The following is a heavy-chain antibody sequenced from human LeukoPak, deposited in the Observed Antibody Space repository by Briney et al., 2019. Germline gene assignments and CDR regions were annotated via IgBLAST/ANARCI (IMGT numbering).Heavy chain of an antibody. CDR2: ISSSGSTI. D-gene: IGHD3-22*01. J-gene: IGHJ3*02. CDR1: GFTFSTYS. CDR3: ATYYYDSSAQRGDDAFDI. Sequence: PGGSLRLSCAASGFTFSTYSMNWVRQAPGKGLEWVSYISSSGSTIYYADSVKGRFTVSRDNAKKSLNLQMNSLRAEDTAIYYCATYYYDSSAQRGDDAFDIWGQGTMVTVSS. V-gene: IGHV3-48*04.